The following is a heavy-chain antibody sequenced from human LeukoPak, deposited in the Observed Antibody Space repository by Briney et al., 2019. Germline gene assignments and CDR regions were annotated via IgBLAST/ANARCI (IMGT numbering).Heavy chain of an antibody. V-gene: IGHV3-9*01. CDR2: ISWNSGSI. CDR1: GFTFDDYA. D-gene: IGHD6-13*01. J-gene: IGHJ4*02. Sequence: GRSLRLSCAASGFTFDDYAMHWVRQAPGKGLEWVSGISWNSGSIGYADSVKGRFTISRDNAKNSLYLQMNSLRAEDTALYYCAEEGSRIAAAGTGYFDYWGQGTLVTVSS. CDR3: AEEGSRIAAAGTGYFDY.